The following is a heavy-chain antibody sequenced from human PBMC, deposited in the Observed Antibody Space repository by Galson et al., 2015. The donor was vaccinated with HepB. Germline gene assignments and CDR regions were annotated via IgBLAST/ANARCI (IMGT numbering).Heavy chain of an antibody. CDR1: GGSISSYY. CDR3: ARAPERRAGTYYFDY. D-gene: IGHD6-13*01. CDR2: IYYSGST. Sequence: SETLSLTCTVSGGSISSYYWSWIRQPPGKGLEWIGYIYYSGSTNYNPSLKSRVTISVDTSKNQFSLKLSSVTAADTAVYYCARAPERRAGTYYFDYWGQGTLVTVSS. V-gene: IGHV4-59*01. J-gene: IGHJ4*02.